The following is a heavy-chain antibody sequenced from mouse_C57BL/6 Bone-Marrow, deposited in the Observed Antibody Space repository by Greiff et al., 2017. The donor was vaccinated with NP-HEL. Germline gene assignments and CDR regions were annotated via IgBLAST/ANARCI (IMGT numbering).Heavy chain of an antibody. V-gene: IGHV1-5*01. Sequence: VQLKESGTVLARPGASVKMSCKTSGYTFTSYWMHWVKQRPGQGLEWIGAIYPGNSDTSYNQKFKGKAKLTAVTSASTAYMELSSLTNEDSAVYYCARLYYGSRRGYFDVWGTGTTVTVSS. J-gene: IGHJ1*03. CDR2: IYPGNSDT. CDR3: ARLYYGSRRGYFDV. CDR1: GYTFTSYW. D-gene: IGHD1-1*01.